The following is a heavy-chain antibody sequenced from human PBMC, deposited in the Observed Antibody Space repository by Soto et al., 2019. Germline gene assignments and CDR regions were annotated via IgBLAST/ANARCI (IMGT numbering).Heavy chain of an antibody. D-gene: IGHD4-17*01. Sequence: QVQLHQWGSGLLKPSETLSLSCAVYGGMYNDYYWSWIRQPPGKGLEWIGEIDHLGNTNYSPSFKRRVTISQDKSKNQVSLTLTSVTAADAAVYFCANDYGDYRNDAFDIWSQGTEVTVTS. V-gene: IGHV4-34*08. CDR3: ANDYGDYRNDAFDI. CDR1: GGMYNDYY. J-gene: IGHJ3*02. CDR2: IDHLGNT.